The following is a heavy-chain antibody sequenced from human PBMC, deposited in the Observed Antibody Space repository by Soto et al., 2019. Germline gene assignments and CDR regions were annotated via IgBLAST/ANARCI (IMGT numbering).Heavy chain of an antibody. Sequence: QVQLVESGGGVVQPGRSLRLSCAASGFTFSSYAMHWVRQAPGKGLEWVAVISYDGSNKYYADSVQGRFTISRDNSKNTLYRQMNRLRAEDTAVYYCAREYCSGGSCYLGPAVDYWGQGTLVTVSS. CDR2: ISYDGSNK. J-gene: IGHJ4*02. D-gene: IGHD2-15*01. V-gene: IGHV3-30-3*01. CDR1: GFTFSSYA. CDR3: AREYCSGGSCYLGPAVDY.